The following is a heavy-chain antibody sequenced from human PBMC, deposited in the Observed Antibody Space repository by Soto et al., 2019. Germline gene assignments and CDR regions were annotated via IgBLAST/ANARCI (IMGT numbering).Heavy chain of an antibody. CDR3: ARDPLVVV. Sequence: GGPLRLYSATSGFPFIRSSTRRIRQAPGKGLEWVANIKQDGSEKYYVDSVKGRFTISRDNAQNSLYLQLNSLRAEDTAVYYCARDPLVVVWGKGTTVTVSS. J-gene: IGHJ6*04. V-gene: IGHV3-7*03. CDR1: GFPFIRSS. CDR2: IKQDGSEK.